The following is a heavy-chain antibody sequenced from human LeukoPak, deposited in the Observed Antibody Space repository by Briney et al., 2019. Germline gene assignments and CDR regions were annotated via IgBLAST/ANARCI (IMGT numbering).Heavy chain of an antibody. D-gene: IGHD3-9*01. CDR1: GGSISSYY. CDR2: IYTSGST. V-gene: IGHV4-4*07. J-gene: IGHJ5*02. CDR3: ARDSGRYFDP. Sequence: SETLSLTCTLSGGSISSYYWSWIRQPAGKGLEWIGRIYTSGSTNYNPSLKSRVTMSIDTSKNQFSLELSSVTAEDTAVYYCARDSGRYFDPWGQGTLVTVSS.